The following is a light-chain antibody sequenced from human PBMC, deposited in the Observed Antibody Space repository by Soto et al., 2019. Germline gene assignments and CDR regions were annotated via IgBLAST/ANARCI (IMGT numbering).Light chain of an antibody. CDR1: QSVTSDY. J-gene: IGKJ1*01. CDR3: QQYGISRT. Sequence: ERVLTQSPGALSLSPGERATLSCRASQSVTSDYLAWYQQRPGQAPRLLIFAASTRATGIPDRFSGGGSETEFTLTISRLEHEDSAVYYCQQYGISRTFGQGPKVDIK. V-gene: IGKV3-20*01. CDR2: AAS.